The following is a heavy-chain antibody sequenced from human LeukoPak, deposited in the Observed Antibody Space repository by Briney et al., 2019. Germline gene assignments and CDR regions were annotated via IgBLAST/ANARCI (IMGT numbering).Heavy chain of an antibody. CDR3: ARQFSVTTLMGGVLDY. D-gene: IGHD4-17*01. CDR2: IYYSGST. Sequence: SETLSLTCTVSGGSISSSSYYWGWIRQPPGKGLEWIGSIYYSGSTYYNPSLKSRVTISVDTSKNQFSLKLSSVTAADTAVYYCARQFSVTTLMGGVLDYWGQGTLVTVSS. V-gene: IGHV4-39*01. CDR1: GGSISSSSYY. J-gene: IGHJ4*02.